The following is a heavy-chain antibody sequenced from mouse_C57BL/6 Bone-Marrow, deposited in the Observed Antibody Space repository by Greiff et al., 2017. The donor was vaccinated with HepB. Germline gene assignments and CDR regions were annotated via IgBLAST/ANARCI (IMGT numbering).Heavy chain of an antibody. CDR1: GYSITSDY. CDR2: ISYSGST. J-gene: IGHJ4*01. Sequence: VQLKESGPGLAKPSQTLSLTCSVTGYSITSDYWNWIRKFPGNKLEYMGYISYSGSTYYNPSLKSRISITRDTSKNQYYLQLNSVTTEDTATYYCAREYGYGGGIYYYAMDYWGQGTSVTVSS. CDR3: AREYGYGGGIYYYAMDY. D-gene: IGHD2-2*01. V-gene: IGHV3-8*01.